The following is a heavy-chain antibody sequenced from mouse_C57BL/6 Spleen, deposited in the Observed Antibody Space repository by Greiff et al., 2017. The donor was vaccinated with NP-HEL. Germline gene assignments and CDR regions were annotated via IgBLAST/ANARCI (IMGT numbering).Heavy chain of an antibody. CDR3: AREEAQNPYYYAMDY. CDR1: GYTFTSYW. CDR2: IYPGSGST. J-gene: IGHJ4*01. V-gene: IGHV1-55*01. Sequence: QVQLQQPGAELVKPGASVKMSCKASGYTFTSYWITWVKQRPGQGLEWIGDIYPGSGSTNYNEKFESKATLTVATYSSTAYMQLSSLTSEDSAVYYCAREEAQNPYYYAMDYWGQGTSVTVSS.